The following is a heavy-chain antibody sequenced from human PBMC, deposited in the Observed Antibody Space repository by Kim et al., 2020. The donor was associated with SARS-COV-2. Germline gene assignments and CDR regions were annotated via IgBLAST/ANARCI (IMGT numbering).Heavy chain of an antibody. CDR1: GGSISSSNW. D-gene: IGHD2-2*01. CDR3: ATAGGYCSSTSCYGIDQELKDGFDP. Sequence: GSLRLSCAVSGGSISSSNWWSWVRQPPGKGLEWIGEIYHSGSTNYNPSLKSRVTISVDKSKNQFSLKLSSVTAADTAVYYCATAGGYCSSTSCYGIDQELKDGFDPWGQGTLVTVSS. CDR2: IYHSGST. V-gene: IGHV4-4*02. J-gene: IGHJ5*02.